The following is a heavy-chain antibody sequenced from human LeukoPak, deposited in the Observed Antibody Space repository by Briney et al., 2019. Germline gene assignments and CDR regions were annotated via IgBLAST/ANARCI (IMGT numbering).Heavy chain of an antibody. Sequence: GGSLRLSCAASGFTFSAYHINWVRQAPGKGLEWISYISTTGTTIHYADSVKGRFAISRDNAKNSLYLQMNSLRVEDTAVYYCARDFGGSSGWSLTDNFDYWGQGTLVTVSS. CDR3: ARDFGGSSGWSLTDNFDY. D-gene: IGHD6-19*01. CDR1: GFTFSAYH. J-gene: IGHJ4*02. V-gene: IGHV3-48*01. CDR2: ISTTGTTI.